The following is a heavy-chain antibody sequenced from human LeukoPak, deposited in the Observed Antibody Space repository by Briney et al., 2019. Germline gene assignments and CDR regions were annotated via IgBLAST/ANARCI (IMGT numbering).Heavy chain of an antibody. CDR2: INPNSGGT. Sequence: ASVKVSCKASGYTFAGYYMHWVRQAPGQGLEWMGWINPNSGGTNYAQKFQGRVTMTRDTSISTAYMELSRLRSDDTAVYYCARAGRVDYYGSGSYYHIDYWGQGTLVTVSS. CDR3: ARAGRVDYYGSGSYYHIDY. V-gene: IGHV1-2*02. CDR1: GYTFAGYY. J-gene: IGHJ4*02. D-gene: IGHD3-10*01.